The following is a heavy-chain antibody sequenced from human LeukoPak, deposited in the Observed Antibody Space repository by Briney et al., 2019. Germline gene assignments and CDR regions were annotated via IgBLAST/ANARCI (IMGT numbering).Heavy chain of an antibody. CDR1: GFTFSSYS. Sequence: GGSLRLSCAASGFTFSSYSMNWVRQAPGKGLEWVSYISSSGSTIYYADSVKGRFTISRDNAKNSLYLQMNSLRAEDTAVYYCARDYYDSSGYIISWGQGTLVTVSS. J-gene: IGHJ5*02. CDR3: ARDYYDSSGYIIS. CDR2: ISSSGSTI. D-gene: IGHD3-22*01. V-gene: IGHV3-48*04.